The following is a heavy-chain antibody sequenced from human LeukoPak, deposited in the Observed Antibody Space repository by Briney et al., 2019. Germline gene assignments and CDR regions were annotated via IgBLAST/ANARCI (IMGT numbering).Heavy chain of an antibody. V-gene: IGHV1-8*03. D-gene: IGHD6-13*01. Sequence: ASVKVACKASGYTFTSYDINWVRQATGQGLEWMGWMNPNSGNTGYAQKFQGRVTITRNTSISTAYMELSSLRSEDTAVYYCARVIAAAGTVYYYYYMDVWGKGTTVTVSS. CDR3: ARVIAAAGTVYYYYYMDV. J-gene: IGHJ6*03. CDR1: GYTFTSYD. CDR2: MNPNSGNT.